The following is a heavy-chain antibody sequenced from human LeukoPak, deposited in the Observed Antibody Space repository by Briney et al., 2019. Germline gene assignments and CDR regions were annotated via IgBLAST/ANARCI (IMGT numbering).Heavy chain of an antibody. J-gene: IGHJ5*02. D-gene: IGHD3-10*01. CDR2: IKQDGSEK. CDR1: GFTFSSYW. V-gene: IGHV3-7*03. CDR3: ARVVRGVISSWFDP. Sequence: GGSLRLSCAASGFTFSSYWMSWVRQAPGKGLEWVANIKQDGSEKYYVDSVNGRFTISRDNAKNSLYLQMNSLRAEDTAVYYCARVVRGVISSWFDPWGQGTLVTVSS.